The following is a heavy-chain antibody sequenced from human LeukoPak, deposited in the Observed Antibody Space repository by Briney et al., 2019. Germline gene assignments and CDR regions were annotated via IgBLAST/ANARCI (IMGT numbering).Heavy chain of an antibody. CDR1: GFNLSSYW. Sequence: GGSLRLSCSASGFNLSSYWVHSVRQAPGKGLGWESCINSDRRSTTYADSVKGRFTISRDNAKDTLYLQMNSLRAEDTAVYYCATGNYHAFDIWGQGTMVTVSS. CDR3: ATGNYHAFDI. D-gene: IGHD1-7*01. J-gene: IGHJ3*02. V-gene: IGHV3-74*03. CDR2: INSDRRST.